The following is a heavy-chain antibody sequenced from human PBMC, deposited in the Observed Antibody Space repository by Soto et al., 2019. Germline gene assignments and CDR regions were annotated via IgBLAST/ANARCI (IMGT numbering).Heavy chain of an antibody. V-gene: IGHV3-23*01. CDR3: ATTPFFRWQLDKDY. J-gene: IGHJ4*02. CDR2: ISGSGGST. CDR1: GFTFSSYA. Sequence: GGSLRLSCAASGFTFSSYAMSWVRQAPGKGLEWVSAISGSGGSTYYADSVKDRFTISRDNSKNTLYLQMNSLRAEDTAVYYCATTPFFRWQLDKDYWGQGTLVTVSS. D-gene: IGHD6-6*01.